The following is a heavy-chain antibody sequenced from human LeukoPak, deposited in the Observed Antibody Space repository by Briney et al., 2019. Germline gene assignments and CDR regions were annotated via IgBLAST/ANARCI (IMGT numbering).Heavy chain of an antibody. CDR1: GGSISTYY. D-gene: IGHD3-10*01. CDR3: ARDYNNYIVDH. V-gene: IGHV4-59*01. J-gene: IGHJ4*02. Sequence: SETLSLTCTVSGGSISTYYWSWLRQPPGKGLEWIGYVYYSGRTRYNPSLESRVAMSIDTSKNQFSLNLTSVTAADTAIYYCARDYNNYIVDHWGQGALVTVSS. CDR2: VYYSGRT.